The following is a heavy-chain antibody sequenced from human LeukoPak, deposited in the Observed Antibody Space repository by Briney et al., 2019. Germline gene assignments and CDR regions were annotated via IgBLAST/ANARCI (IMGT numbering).Heavy chain of an antibody. CDR2: MSPNSENT. D-gene: IGHD3-3*01. CDR1: GYTFTSYD. Sequence: VASVKVSCKASGYTFTSYDIHWVRQATGQGLEWMGWMSPNSENTGYAQKFQGRITMTRDTSISTAYLELSSLRSEDTAVYYCAREHDFWSGYVLPNWFDPWGQGTLVTVSS. V-gene: IGHV1-8*01. CDR3: AREHDFWSGYVLPNWFDP. J-gene: IGHJ5*02.